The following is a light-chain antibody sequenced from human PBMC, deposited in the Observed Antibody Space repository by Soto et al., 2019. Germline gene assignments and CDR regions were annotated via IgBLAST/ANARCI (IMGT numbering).Light chain of an antibody. CDR1: QSLLHSNGNIY. V-gene: IGKV2-28*01. Sequence: DIVLTQSPLSLPVTPGEPASISCRSSQSLLHSNGNIYLDWYLQKPGQSPQLLTYLGSIRASGVPERFSGSGSGTDFTLKITRVEAEDVGVYYCMQAVQAPRTFGQGTKVEIK. CDR2: LGS. CDR3: MQAVQAPRT. J-gene: IGKJ1*01.